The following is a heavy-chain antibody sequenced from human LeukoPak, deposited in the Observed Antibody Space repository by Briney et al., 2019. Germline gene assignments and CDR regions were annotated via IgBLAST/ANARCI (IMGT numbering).Heavy chain of an antibody. V-gene: IGHV4-59*01. Sequence: ASETLSLTCTVSGXSISSYYGSWIRQPPGKGLEWIGYIYYSGSTNYNPSLKSRVTISVDTSKNQFSLKLSSVTAADTAVYYCARGDDYKSTLFDYWGQGTLVTVSS. CDR3: ARGDDYKSTLFDY. D-gene: IGHD5-12*01. CDR2: IYYSGST. J-gene: IGHJ4*02. CDR1: GXSISSYY.